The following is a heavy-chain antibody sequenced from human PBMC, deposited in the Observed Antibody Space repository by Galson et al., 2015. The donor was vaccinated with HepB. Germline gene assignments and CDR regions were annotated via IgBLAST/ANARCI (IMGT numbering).Heavy chain of an antibody. CDR2: ISTSSAIK. CDR1: GFTFSTYN. J-gene: IGHJ5*02. V-gene: IGHV3-48*02. CDR3: GRESWFDP. Sequence: SLRLSCAASGFTFSTYNMNWVRQAPGKGLEWVSFISTSSAIKYYADSVKGRFTVSRDNAKNSLYLQMISLRDEDTAVYYCGRESWFDPWGQGTLVTVSS.